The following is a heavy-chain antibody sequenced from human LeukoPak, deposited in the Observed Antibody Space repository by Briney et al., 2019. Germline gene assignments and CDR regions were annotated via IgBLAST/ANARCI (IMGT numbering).Heavy chain of an antibody. J-gene: IGHJ3*02. CDR2: INANTGSP. CDR3: ARASSGYSIGWYSADAFDI. Sequence: GASVKVSCKASGYTFTSYSMNWVRQAPGQGLEYMGWINANTGSPTYAQGFTGRVALSLETSLSTAYLQISRLKSEDTAVYYCARASSGYSIGWYSADAFDIWGQGTMVTVSS. CDR1: GYTFTSYS. V-gene: IGHV7-4-1*02. D-gene: IGHD6-19*01.